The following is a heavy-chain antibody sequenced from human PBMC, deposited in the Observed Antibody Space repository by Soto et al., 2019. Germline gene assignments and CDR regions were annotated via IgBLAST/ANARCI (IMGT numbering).Heavy chain of an antibody. CDR1: GFPFSDYT. J-gene: IGHJ4*02. CDR2: ISSGSSYI. Sequence: GGSLRLSCAASGFPFSDYTMNWVRQAPGKGLEWVSSISSGSSYINYADSVKGRFTVSRHNAKNSLYLQMNSLRAEDTAVYYCARDPNYYDSSAYWTAQYYFDYWGQGTLVTVS. CDR3: ARDPNYYDSSAYWTAQYYFDY. D-gene: IGHD3-22*01. V-gene: IGHV3-21*04.